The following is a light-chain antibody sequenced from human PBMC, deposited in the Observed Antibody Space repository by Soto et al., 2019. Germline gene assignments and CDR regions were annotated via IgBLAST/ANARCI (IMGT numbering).Light chain of an antibody. CDR3: QQYFNWPLTWT. J-gene: IGKJ1*01. V-gene: IGKV3-15*01. CDR2: GAS. CDR1: QSIRTN. Sequence: EIVLTQSPATLSVSAGGAVTLSCRASQSIRTNVAWYQQIPGRAPRLLVYGASTRATGVPARFSGSGSGIDFTLTISSLQSEDSAFYYCQQYFNWPLTWTFGPGTKLDIK.